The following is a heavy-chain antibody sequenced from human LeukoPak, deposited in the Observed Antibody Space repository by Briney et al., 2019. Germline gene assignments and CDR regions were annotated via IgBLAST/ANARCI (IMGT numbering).Heavy chain of an antibody. V-gene: IGHV3-72*01. J-gene: IGHJ6*02. CDR1: GFTFSDHY. CDR2: TRNKAKSYTT. CDR3: ARLSGSYSTRYGLDV. D-gene: IGHD1-26*01. Sequence: PGGSLRLSCAASGFTFSDHYMDWVRQAPGKGLEWVGRTRNKAKSYTTEYAAFVKGRFTISRDDSKNSLYLQMNSLETEDTAVYYCARLSGSYSTRYGLDVWGQGTTVTVSS.